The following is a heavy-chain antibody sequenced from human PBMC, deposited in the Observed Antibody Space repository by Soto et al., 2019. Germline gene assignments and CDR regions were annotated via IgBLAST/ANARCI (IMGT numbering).Heavy chain of an antibody. D-gene: IGHD3-10*01. CDR2: ISYDGSNK. Sequence: GGSLRLSCAASGFTFSSYAMHWVRQAPGKGLEWVAVISYDGSNKYYADSVKGRFTISRDNSKNTLYLQMNSLRAEDTAVYYCARDTYYYGSGSYSNPYYYYGMDVWGQGTTVTVSS. CDR1: GFTFSSYA. J-gene: IGHJ6*02. CDR3: ARDTYYYGSGSYSNPYYYYGMDV. V-gene: IGHV3-30-3*01.